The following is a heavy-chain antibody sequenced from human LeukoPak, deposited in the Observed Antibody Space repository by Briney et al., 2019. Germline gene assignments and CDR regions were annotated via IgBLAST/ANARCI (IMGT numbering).Heavy chain of an antibody. CDR3: AKDKAVATIRPYYFDY. CDR1: GFTFDDYA. J-gene: IGHJ4*02. Sequence: GGSLRLSCAASGFTFDDYAMHWVRQAPGKGLEWVSGISWNSGSIGYADSVKGRFTFSRDNAKNSLYLQMNSLRAEDTALYYCAKDKAVATIRPYYFDYWGQGTLVTVSS. D-gene: IGHD5-12*01. CDR2: ISWNSGSI. V-gene: IGHV3-9*01.